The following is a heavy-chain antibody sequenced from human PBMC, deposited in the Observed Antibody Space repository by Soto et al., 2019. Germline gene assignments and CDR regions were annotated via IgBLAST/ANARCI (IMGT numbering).Heavy chain of an antibody. CDR1: GGSFSGYY. CDR2: INHSGST. J-gene: IGHJ6*03. V-gene: IGHV4-34*01. CDR3: ARAAAGGQQLVQVYYYYMDV. Sequence: SETLSLTCAVYGGSFSGYYWSWIRQPPGKGLEWIGEINHSGSTNYNPSLKSRVTISVDTSKNQFSLKLSSVTAADTAVYYCARAAAGGQQLVQVYYYYMDVWGKGTTVTVSS. D-gene: IGHD6-13*01.